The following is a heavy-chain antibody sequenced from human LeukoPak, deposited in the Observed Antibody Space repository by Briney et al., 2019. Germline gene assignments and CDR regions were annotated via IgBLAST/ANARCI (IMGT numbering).Heavy chain of an antibody. J-gene: IGHJ4*02. V-gene: IGHV3-66*01. CDR3: MGYGGNSF. D-gene: IGHD4-23*01. CDR1: GLTVSNNH. Sequence: GGSLRLSCVASGLTVSNNHVSWVRQAPGKGLEWVSLIDNVGGTYYADSVKGRFTISRDDSENTLYLQMNSLRAEDTALYYCMGYGGNSFWGQGTLVTVSS. CDR2: IDNVGGT.